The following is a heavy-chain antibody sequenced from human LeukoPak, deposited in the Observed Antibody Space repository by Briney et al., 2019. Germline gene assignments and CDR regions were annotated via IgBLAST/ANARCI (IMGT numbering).Heavy chain of an antibody. CDR2: ISGSGGST. V-gene: IGHV3-23*01. D-gene: IGHD6-13*01. CDR3: ARESRERIAAAVRSLALDY. J-gene: IGHJ4*02. CDR1: GFTFSSYA. Sequence: GGSLRLSCAASGFTFSSYAMSWVRQAPGKGLEWVSAISGSGGSTYYADSVKGRFTISRDNSKNTLYLQMNSLRAEDTAVYYCARESRERIAAAVRSLALDYWGQGTLVTVSS.